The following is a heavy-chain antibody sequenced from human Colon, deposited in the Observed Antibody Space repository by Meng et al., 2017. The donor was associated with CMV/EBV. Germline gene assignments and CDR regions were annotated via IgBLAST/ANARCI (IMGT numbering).Heavy chain of an antibody. Sequence: SCAASGFSITGYAMDWVRQAPGKGLEWVSVISASGYITFYAEYVKGRFTIGRDTSKNTVYLQLYSLRAEDTAVYYCAKSPTRSYYFDYWGQGSLVTVSS. CDR2: ISASGYIT. J-gene: IGHJ4*02. CDR1: GFSITGYA. V-gene: IGHV3-23*01. CDR3: AKSPTRSYYFDY. D-gene: IGHD3-10*01.